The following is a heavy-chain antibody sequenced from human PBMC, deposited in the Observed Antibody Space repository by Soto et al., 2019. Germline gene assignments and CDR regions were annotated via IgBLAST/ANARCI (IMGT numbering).Heavy chain of an antibody. CDR2: IYYSGST. CDR3: AREGGSTSWRLIDY. Sequence: PSETLSLTCTVSGGSISSGGYYWSWIRQHPGKGLEWIGYIYYSGSTYYNPSLKSRVTISVDTSKNQFSLKLSSVTAADTAVYYCAREGGSTSWRLIDYWGQGTLVTVSS. J-gene: IGHJ4*02. CDR1: GGSISSGGYY. D-gene: IGHD2-2*01. V-gene: IGHV4-31*03.